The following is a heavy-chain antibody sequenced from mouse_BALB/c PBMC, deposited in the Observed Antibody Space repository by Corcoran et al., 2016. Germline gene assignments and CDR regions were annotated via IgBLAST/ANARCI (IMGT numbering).Heavy chain of an antibody. CDR2: INPSTGYT. V-gene: IGHV1-7*01. D-gene: IGHD2-1*01. Sequence: QVQLQQSGAEQAKPGASVKMSGKASGYTFTSYWMHWVKQRPGQGLEWIGYINPSTGYTEYNQKFKDKATLTADKSSSTAYMQLSSLTSEDSAVYYCARRSGNYFNVWGAGTTVTVSS. CDR3: ARRSGNYFNV. J-gene: IGHJ1*01. CDR1: GYTFTSYW.